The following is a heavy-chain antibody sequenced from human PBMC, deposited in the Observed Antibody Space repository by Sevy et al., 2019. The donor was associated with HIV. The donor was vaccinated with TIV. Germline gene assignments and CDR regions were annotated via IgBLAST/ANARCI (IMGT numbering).Heavy chain of an antibody. CDR3: ARGPDTAMELDAFDI. D-gene: IGHD5-18*01. Sequence: GGSLRLSCAASGFTVSSNYMSWVRRAPGKGLEWVSVIYSGGSTYYADSVKSRFTISRDNSKNTLYLQMNSLRAEDTAVYYCARGPDTAMELDAFDIWGQGTMVTVSS. V-gene: IGHV3-53*01. CDR2: IYSGGST. CDR1: GFTVSSNY. J-gene: IGHJ3*02.